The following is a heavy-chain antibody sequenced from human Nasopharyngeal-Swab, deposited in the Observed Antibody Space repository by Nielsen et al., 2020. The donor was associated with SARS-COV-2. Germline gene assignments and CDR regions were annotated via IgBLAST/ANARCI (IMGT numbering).Heavy chain of an antibody. Sequence: GESLKISCAASGFTFSSYSMNWVRPAPGKGLEWVSSISSSSSYIYYADSVKGRFTISRDNAKNSLYLQMNSLRAEDTAVYYCARERLGELFVDYWGQGTLVTVSS. CDR3: ARERLGELFVDY. V-gene: IGHV3-21*01. D-gene: IGHD3-16*01. CDR1: GFTFSSYS. CDR2: ISSSSSYI. J-gene: IGHJ4*02.